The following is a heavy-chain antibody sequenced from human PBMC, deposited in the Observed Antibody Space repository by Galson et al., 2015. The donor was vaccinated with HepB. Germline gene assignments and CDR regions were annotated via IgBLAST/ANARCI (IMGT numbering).Heavy chain of an antibody. CDR2: ISPYNANT. Sequence: SVKVSCKASGYSFSNYVITWVRQAPGQGLECVGWISPYNANTNYAQNLQGRVTMTTDTSTTTAYMELRSLRSDDTAVYYCATGGPGSFGELRPYYFDYWGQGTLVTVSS. J-gene: IGHJ4*02. V-gene: IGHV1-18*04. D-gene: IGHD3-10*01. CDR1: GYSFSNYV. CDR3: ATGGPGSFGELRPYYFDY.